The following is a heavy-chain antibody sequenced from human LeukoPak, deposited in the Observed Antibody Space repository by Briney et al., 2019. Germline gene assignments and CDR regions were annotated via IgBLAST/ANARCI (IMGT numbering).Heavy chain of an antibody. V-gene: IGHV3-30*02. CDR2: IRYDGSNK. D-gene: IGHD3-10*01. CDR1: GFTFSSYG. CDR3: ARVTLYGSGSYYFDY. Sequence: GSLRLSCAASGFTFSSYGMHWVRKAPGKGLEWVAFIRYDGSNKYYADSVKGRFTISRDNSKNTLYLQMNSLRAEDTAVYYCARVTLYGSGSYYFDYWGQGTLVTVSS. J-gene: IGHJ4*02.